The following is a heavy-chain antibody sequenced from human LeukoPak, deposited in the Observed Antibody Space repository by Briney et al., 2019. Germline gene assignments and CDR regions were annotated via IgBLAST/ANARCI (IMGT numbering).Heavy chain of an antibody. CDR2: IYTSGST. V-gene: IGHV4-4*07. CDR3: ARGVYIAAAQYAY. Sequence: SETLSLTCTVSGGSISSHYWSWIRQPAGKGLEWIGRIYTSGSTNYDPSLKSRVTMSVDTSRNQFSLKLSSVTAADTAVYFCARGVYIAAAQYAYWGQGTLVTVSS. D-gene: IGHD6-13*01. J-gene: IGHJ4*02. CDR1: GGSISSHY.